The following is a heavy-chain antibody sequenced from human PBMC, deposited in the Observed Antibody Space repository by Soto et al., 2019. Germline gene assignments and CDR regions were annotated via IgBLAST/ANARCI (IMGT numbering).Heavy chain of an antibody. D-gene: IGHD4-17*01. CDR2: IRPIVGTA. CDR3: ARAGVTTVTDGYYYGMDV. J-gene: IGHJ6*02. Sequence: QVQLVQSGAEVKQPGSSVKVSCKASGVTFSSYAISWVRQAPGQGLEWMGGIRPIVGTANYAQKFQGRVTITADESTSKAYMELSILITEDTAVYYCARAGVTTVTDGYYYGMDVWGQGTTVTVSS. CDR1: GVTFSSYA. V-gene: IGHV1-69*12.